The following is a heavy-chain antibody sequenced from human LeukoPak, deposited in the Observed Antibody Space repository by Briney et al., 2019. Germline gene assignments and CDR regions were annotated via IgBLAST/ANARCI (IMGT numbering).Heavy chain of an antibody. J-gene: IGHJ4*02. D-gene: IGHD5-18*01. CDR3: ARRGYSYGKFEALDY. V-gene: IGHV3-73*01. CDR1: GFIFTGSA. Sequence: GGSLRLSCAASGFIFTGSAIHWVRQAPRKGLEWVGRIRSDANTYATTYGASVKDRFTISRDDSKNTAYLQMNSLKTEDTAVYYCARRGYSYGKFEALDYWGQGTRVTVSS. CDR2: IRSDANTYAT.